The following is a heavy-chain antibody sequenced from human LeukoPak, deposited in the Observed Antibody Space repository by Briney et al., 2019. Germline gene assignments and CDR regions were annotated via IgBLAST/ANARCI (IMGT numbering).Heavy chain of an antibody. Sequence: SETLSLTCTVSGGSISSYYWSWIRQPAGKGLEWIGRIYTSGSTNYNPSLKSRVTMSVDTSKNQFSLKLSSVTAADTAVYYCTRRRNYLSHFDYWGQGTLVTVSS. V-gene: IGHV4-4*07. D-gene: IGHD1-7*01. CDR3: TRRRNYLSHFDY. J-gene: IGHJ4*02. CDR1: GGSISSYY. CDR2: IYTSGST.